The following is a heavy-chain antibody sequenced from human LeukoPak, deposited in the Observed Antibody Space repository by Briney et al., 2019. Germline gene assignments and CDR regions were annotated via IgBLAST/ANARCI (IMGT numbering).Heavy chain of an antibody. CDR1: GDSVSSDSAS. V-gene: IGHV6-1*01. CDR3: TRNYGSSWLDT. D-gene: IGHD6-13*01. Sequence: SQTLSLTCAISGDSVSSDSASWDWLRQSPSRGLEWPGRTYYTSKWYNDYAVSLKSRININPDTSKNHFSLQLNSVTPEDTAVYYCTRNYGSSWLDTWGQGTLVTVSS. CDR2: TYYTSKWYN. J-gene: IGHJ5*02.